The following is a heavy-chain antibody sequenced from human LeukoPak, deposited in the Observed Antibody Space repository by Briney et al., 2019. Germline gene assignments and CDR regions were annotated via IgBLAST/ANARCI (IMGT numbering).Heavy chain of an antibody. CDR3: ASKTYDSTGYYYFQH. J-gene: IGHJ1*01. D-gene: IGHD3-22*01. CDR1: GYTFTSYD. V-gene: IGHV1-2*02. CDR2: INPDSGDT. Sequence: ASVKVSCKASGYTFTSYDINWVRQAPGQGLEWIGWINPDSGDTNYAQQFQGRVTMTRDTSITTVYMDLSRLRFDDTAVYYCASKTYDSTGYYYFQHWGQGTLVTVSS.